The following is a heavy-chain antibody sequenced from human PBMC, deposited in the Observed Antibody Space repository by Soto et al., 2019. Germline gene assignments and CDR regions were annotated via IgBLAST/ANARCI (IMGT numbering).Heavy chain of an antibody. CDR3: AKDLEWAYSNYEIHWGNYYGMDV. CDR2: ISGSGGST. J-gene: IGHJ6*02. CDR1: GFTFSSYA. V-gene: IGHV3-23*01. Sequence: GGSLRLSCAASGFTFSSYAMRWVRQAPRKGLEWVSAISGSGGSTYYADSVKGRFTISRDNSKNTLYLQMNSLRAEDTAVYYCAKDLEWAYSNYEIHWGNYYGMDVWGQGTTVTVSS. D-gene: IGHD4-4*01.